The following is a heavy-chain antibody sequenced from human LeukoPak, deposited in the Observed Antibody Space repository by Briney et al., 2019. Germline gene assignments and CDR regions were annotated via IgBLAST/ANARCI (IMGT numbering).Heavy chain of an antibody. D-gene: IGHD5-24*01. J-gene: IGHJ3*01. CDR2: VYHSGST. CDR1: GVSFRSYNY. V-gene: IGHV4-4*02. CDR3: VRVAVEKASIKGLDV. Sequence: SETLSLTCAVSGVSFRSYNYWSWVRQPPGKSXXXXGEVYHSGSTIYNPSXEXRITISMDTSKNQFSLRLTSVTAADTAVYYCVRVAVEKASIKGLDVWGRGTMVTVSS.